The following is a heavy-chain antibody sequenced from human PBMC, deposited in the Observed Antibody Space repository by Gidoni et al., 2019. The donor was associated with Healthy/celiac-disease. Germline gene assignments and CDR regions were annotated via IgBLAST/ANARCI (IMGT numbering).Heavy chain of an antibody. CDR3: ARGRGSGSYYIDYYYGMDV. D-gene: IGHD1-26*01. V-gene: IGHV3-13*01. J-gene: IGHJ6*02. Sequence: EVQLVESGGGLVQPGGSLRLSCAASGFTFSSYDMHWVRQATGKGLEWVSAIGTACDTYYPGSVKGRFTISRENAKNSLYLQMNSLRAGDTAVYYCARGRGSGSYYIDYYYGMDVWGQGTTVTVSS. CDR1: GFTFSSYD. CDR2: IGTACDT.